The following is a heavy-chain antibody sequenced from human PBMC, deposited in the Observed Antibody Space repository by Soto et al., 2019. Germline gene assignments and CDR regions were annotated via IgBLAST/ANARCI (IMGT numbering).Heavy chain of an antibody. CDR3: ARQTYYSGMDV. J-gene: IGHJ6*02. CDR1: GYTFSSYF. V-gene: IGHV1-18*01. Sequence: QVQLVQSGAEVKKPGASVKVSCKASGYTFSSYFITWVRQAPGQGLEWMGWVSAYNGNTNYAQMLQGRVTMTTDTSTRTAYMELGSLRSDDTDVYYCARQTYYSGMDVWGQGTTVTVSS. CDR2: VSAYNGNT.